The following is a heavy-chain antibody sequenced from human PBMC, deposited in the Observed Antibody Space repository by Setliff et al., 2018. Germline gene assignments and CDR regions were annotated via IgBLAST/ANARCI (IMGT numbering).Heavy chain of an antibody. Sequence: GASVKVSCKASGYTFTGYYMHWVRQAPGQGLEWMGWINPNSGGTNYAQKFQGRVTITADKSTSTAYMELSSLRSEDTAVYYCASGYSGYDWLYYYGMDVWGQGTTVTVSS. CDR2: INPNSGGT. CDR3: ASGYSGYDWLYYYGMDV. J-gene: IGHJ6*02. CDR1: GYTFTGYY. D-gene: IGHD5-12*01. V-gene: IGHV1-2*02.